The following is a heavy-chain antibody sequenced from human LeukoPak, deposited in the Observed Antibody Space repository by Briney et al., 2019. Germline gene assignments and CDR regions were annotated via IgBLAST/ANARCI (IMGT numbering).Heavy chain of an antibody. CDR1: GFTFSSYG. D-gene: IGHD6-13*01. CDR3: AKDFRSRVAAVGTPDY. J-gene: IGHJ4*02. Sequence: PGGSLRLSCAASGFTFSSYGMHWVRQAPGKGLECVSFIRYDGSDEYYADSVKGRFTISRDNSKNTLYLQMNSLRAEDTAVYYCAKDFRSRVAAVGTPDYWGQGTLVTVSS. CDR2: IRYDGSDE. V-gene: IGHV3-30*02.